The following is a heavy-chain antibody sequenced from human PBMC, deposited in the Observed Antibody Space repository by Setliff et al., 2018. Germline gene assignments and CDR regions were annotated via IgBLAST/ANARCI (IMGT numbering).Heavy chain of an antibody. V-gene: IGHV3-30*07. J-gene: IGHJ6*03. CDR1: GFTFSNHP. CDR3: ASNPRKGRSGGYFYDDPYYYYMDV. CDR2: ISYDGINN. Sequence: GGSLRLSCAASGFTFSNHPMHWVRQAPGKGLEWVAVISYDGINNYYADSVKGRFTISRDNSKNTLYLRLNSLRAEDTAVYYCASNPRKGRSGGYFYDDPYYYYMDVWGKGTTVTVSS. D-gene: IGHD1-26*01.